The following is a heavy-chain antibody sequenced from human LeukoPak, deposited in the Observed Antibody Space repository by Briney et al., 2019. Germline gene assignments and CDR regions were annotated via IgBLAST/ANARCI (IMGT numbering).Heavy chain of an antibody. V-gene: IGHV1-2*02. CDR1: GYTFTGYY. J-gene: IGHJ4*02. D-gene: IGHD1-26*01. CDR2: INPNSGGT. CDR3: AGSRSYRLLNSGSYVLDY. Sequence: ASVKVSCKASGYTFTGYYMHWVRQAPGQGLEWMGWINPNSGGTNYAQKFQGRVTMTRDTSISTAYMELSRLRSDDTAVYYCAGSRSYRLLNSGSYVLDYWGQGTLVTVSS.